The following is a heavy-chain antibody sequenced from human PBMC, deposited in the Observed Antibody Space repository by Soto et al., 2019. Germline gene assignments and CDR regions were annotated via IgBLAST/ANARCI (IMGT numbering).Heavy chain of an antibody. Sequence: SETLSLTCTVSGGSISSGGYYWSWIRQHPGKGLEWIGYIYYSGSTYYNPSLKSRVTISVDTSKNQFSLKLSSVTAADTAVYYCATSKTRRNWNLFDYWGQGTLVTVSS. CDR1: GGSISSGGYY. D-gene: IGHD1-7*01. CDR2: IYYSGST. J-gene: IGHJ4*02. V-gene: IGHV4-31*03. CDR3: ATSKTRRNWNLFDY.